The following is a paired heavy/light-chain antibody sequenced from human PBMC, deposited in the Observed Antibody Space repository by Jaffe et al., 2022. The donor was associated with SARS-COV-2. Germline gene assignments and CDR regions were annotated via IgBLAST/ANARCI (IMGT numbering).Light chain of an antibody. J-gene: IGKJ5*01. V-gene: IGKV3-20*01. CDR2: GAS. Sequence: EIVLTQSPGTLSLSPGERATLSCRASQSVSSNYLAWYQQKPGQAPRLLIYGASSRATGIPDRFSGSGSGTDFTLTISRLEPEDFAVYYCQQYGSLLPITFGQGTRLDIK. CDR1: QSVSSNY. CDR3: QQYGSLLPIT.
Heavy chain of an antibody. CDR1: GYTFISFP. CDR3: ALVARQG. V-gene: IGHV1-3*01. CDR2: IDAGTGNT. D-gene: IGHD2-2*01. J-gene: IGHJ4*02. Sequence: QVLLVQSGAEVKKPGASVKVSCQASGYTFISFPIHWVRQAPGQRLEWMGWIDAGTGNTKYSQKFQGRVTITRDTSASIVYMELSSLRSEDTAVYYCALVARQGWGRGTLVTVSS.